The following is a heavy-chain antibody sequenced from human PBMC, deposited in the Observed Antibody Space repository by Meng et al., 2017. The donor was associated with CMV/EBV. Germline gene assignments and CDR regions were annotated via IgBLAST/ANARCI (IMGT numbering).Heavy chain of an antibody. CDR3: AKFGTTGTTGVDY. CDR1: GFTFSSYA. Sequence: GESLKISCAASGFTFSSYAMSRVRQAPGKGLEWVSAISGSGGSTYYADSVKGRFTISRDNSKNTLYLQMNSLRAEDTAVYYCAKFGTTGTTGVDYWGQGTLVTVSS. J-gene: IGHJ4*02. D-gene: IGHD1-1*01. V-gene: IGHV3-23*01. CDR2: ISGSGGST.